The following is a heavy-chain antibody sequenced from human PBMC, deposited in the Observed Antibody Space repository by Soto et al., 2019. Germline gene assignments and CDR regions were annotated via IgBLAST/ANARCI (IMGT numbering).Heavy chain of an antibody. V-gene: IGHV3-48*03. Sequence: DEKLVESGGGLVQPGGSLRLSCAASGFTLRSYEMNWVRQAPGKGLEWISYITSSTRTTYYADSVKGRFIISRDNARKSVYLQMNSLRVEDTAIYYCARGNTTIQGDRSYYNGMDVWGQGTTVTVSS. J-gene: IGHJ6*02. CDR1: GFTLRSYE. CDR3: ARGNTTIQGDRSYYNGMDV. CDR2: ITSSTRTT. D-gene: IGHD1-1*01.